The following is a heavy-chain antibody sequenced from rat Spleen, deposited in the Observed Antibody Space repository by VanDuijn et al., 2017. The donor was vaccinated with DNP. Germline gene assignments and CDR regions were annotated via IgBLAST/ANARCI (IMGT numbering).Heavy chain of an antibody. D-gene: IGHD1-4*01. J-gene: IGHJ2*01. CDR1: GFTFSDYY. Sequence: EVQLVESGGGLVQPGGSLKFSCAASGFTFSDYYMAWVRQTPTKGLAWVAYINYDGGSSYYGDSVKGRFTISRDNAKSTLYLHMDSLRSEDMATYYCARHVLPLRVWDYWGQGVMVTVSS. CDR2: INYDGGSS. V-gene: IGHV5-22*01. CDR3: ARHVLPLRVWDY.